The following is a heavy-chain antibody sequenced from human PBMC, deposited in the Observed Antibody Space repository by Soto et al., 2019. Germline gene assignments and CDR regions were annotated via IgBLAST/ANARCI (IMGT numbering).Heavy chain of an antibody. V-gene: IGHV4-39*01. CDR1: GGSISSSSYY. Sequence: PSETLSLTCTVSGGSISSSSYYWGWIRQPPGKGLEWIGSIYYSGSTYYNPSLKSRVTISVDTFKNQFSLKLSSVTAADTAVYYCASTGGDYGDYYYGMDVWGQGTTVTVSS. D-gene: IGHD4-17*01. CDR3: ASTGGDYGDYYYGMDV. CDR2: IYYSGST. J-gene: IGHJ6*02.